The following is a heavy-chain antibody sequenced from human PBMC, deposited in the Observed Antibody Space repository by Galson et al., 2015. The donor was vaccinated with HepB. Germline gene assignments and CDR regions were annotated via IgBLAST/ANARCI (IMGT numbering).Heavy chain of an antibody. D-gene: IGHD2-21*01. CDR3: ARDLWLGWTFPTPQYYFDY. Sequence: SLRLSCAASGFTFSSYAMHWVRQAPGKGLEWVAVISYDGSNKYYADSVKGRFTISRDNSKNTLYLQMNSLRAEDTAVYYCARDLWLGWTFPTPQYYFDYWGQGTLVTVSS. CDR2: ISYDGSNK. V-gene: IGHV3-30-3*01. J-gene: IGHJ4*02. CDR1: GFTFSSYA.